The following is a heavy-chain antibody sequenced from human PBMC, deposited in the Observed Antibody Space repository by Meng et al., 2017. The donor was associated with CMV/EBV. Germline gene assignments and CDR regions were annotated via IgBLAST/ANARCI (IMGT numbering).Heavy chain of an antibody. V-gene: IGHV1-24*01. CDR3: ATSTRTYCSGGSCFRVIQYYFDY. CDR2: FDPEDGET. Sequence: ASVKVSCKISGYTLTELSMHWVRQAPGKGLEWMGGFDPEDGETIYAQKFQGRVTMTEDTSTDTAYMELSSLRSEDTAVYYCATSTRTYCSGGSCFRVIQYYFDYWGQGTRVTVSS. CDR1: GYTLTELS. J-gene: IGHJ4*02. D-gene: IGHD2-15*01.